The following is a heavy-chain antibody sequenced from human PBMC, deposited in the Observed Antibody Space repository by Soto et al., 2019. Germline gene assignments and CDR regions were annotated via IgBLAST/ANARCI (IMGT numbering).Heavy chain of an antibody. CDR1: GGSISSGGYS. V-gene: IGHV4-30-2*01. Sequence: SETLSLTCAVSGGSISSGGYSWSWIRQPSGKGLEWIGYIYHSGSTYYNPSLKSRVTISVDRSKNQFSLKLSSVTAADTAVYYCAGWYYYGSGNYYYGMDVWGQGTTVTVSS. CDR3: AGWYYYGSGNYYYGMDV. D-gene: IGHD3-10*01. J-gene: IGHJ6*02. CDR2: IYHSGST.